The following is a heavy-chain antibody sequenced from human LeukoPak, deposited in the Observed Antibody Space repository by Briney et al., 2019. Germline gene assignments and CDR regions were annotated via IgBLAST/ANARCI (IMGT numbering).Heavy chain of an antibody. D-gene: IGHD6-13*01. J-gene: IGHJ5*02. V-gene: IGHV3-53*01. CDR3: ARAHPGYSSSLGWFDP. CDR1: GFTFSSNY. CDR2: IYSGGST. Sequence: PGGSLRLSCAASGFTFSSNYMSWVRQAPGKGLEWVSVIYSGGSTYYSDSVMGRFTISRDNSKNTLYLQMNSLRAEDTAVYYCARAHPGYSSSLGWFDPWGQGTLVTVSA.